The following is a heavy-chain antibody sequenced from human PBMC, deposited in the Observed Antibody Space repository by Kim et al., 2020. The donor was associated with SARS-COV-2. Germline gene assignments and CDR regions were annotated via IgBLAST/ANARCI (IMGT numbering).Heavy chain of an antibody. V-gene: IGHV3-72*01. J-gene: IGHJ4*02. D-gene: IGHD3-10*01. CDR3: ARSGGGRILDY. Sequence: QYAASWKGRFTISRDDSQNSLYLQMSSLKTEDTAVYYCARSGGGRILDYWGQGTLVTVSS.